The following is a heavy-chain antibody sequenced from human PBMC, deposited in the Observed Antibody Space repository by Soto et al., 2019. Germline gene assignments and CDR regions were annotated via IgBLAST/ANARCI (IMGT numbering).Heavy chain of an antibody. D-gene: IGHD2-15*01. Sequence: EVQLLESGGGLVQPGGSLRLSCAASGFTFSSYAMSWVRQAPGKGLEWVSVISSSGGSTYYADSVKGRFTISRDNSKNTLYLQMSSLRAEDTAVYYCAKGGSSYYFDYWGQGTLVTVSS. J-gene: IGHJ4*02. V-gene: IGHV3-23*01. CDR1: GFTFSSYA. CDR2: ISSSGGST. CDR3: AKGGSSYYFDY.